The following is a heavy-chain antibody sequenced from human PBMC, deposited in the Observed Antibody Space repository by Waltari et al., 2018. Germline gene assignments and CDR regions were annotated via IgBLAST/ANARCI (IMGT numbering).Heavy chain of an antibody. D-gene: IGHD5-12*01. J-gene: IGHJ3*02. CDR3: ARGEDGYPLHAFDI. V-gene: IGHV1-69*06. Sequence: SCKASGGTFSSYAISWVRQAPGQGLEWMGGIIPIFGTANYAQKFQGRVTITADKSTSTAYMELSSLRSEDTAVYYCARGEDGYPLHAFDIWGQGTMVTVSS. CDR1: GGTFSSYA. CDR2: IIPIFGTA.